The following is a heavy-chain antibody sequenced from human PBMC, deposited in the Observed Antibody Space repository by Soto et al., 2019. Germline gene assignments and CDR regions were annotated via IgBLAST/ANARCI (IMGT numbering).Heavy chain of an antibody. Sequence: SETLSLTCTVSGGPISSGGYCWSWIRQAPGKGLQWIGEIYHSGITNYNPSLRSRVSMSVDKSNNEFSLSLTSVTAADTAVYYCATLPPRIVVVFTEMPTWGQGILVTVSS. CDR3: ATLPPRIVVVFTEMPT. V-gene: IGHV4-39*07. J-gene: IGHJ5*02. CDR1: GGPISSGGYC. CDR2: IYHSGIT. D-gene: IGHD2-21*01.